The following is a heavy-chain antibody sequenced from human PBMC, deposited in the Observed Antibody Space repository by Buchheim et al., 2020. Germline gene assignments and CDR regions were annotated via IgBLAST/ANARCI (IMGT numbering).Heavy chain of an antibody. Sequence: QVHLQQWGAGLLKPSETLSLTCAVYGGSFSDYYWTLIRQPPGKGLEWIGEINHTGSTKYNPSLKSRVTISVDTSKNQFSLNLRSVTAADTALYYCATGRRIPGAVSPFDHWGQGT. CDR2: INHTGST. CDR3: ATGRRIPGAVSPFDH. D-gene: IGHD3-3*01. J-gene: IGHJ4*02. CDR1: GGSFSDYY. V-gene: IGHV4-34*01.